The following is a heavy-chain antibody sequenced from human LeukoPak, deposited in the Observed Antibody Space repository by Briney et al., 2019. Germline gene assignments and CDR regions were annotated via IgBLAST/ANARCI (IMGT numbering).Heavy chain of an antibody. CDR2: INPSGGST. CDR1: GYTFTSYY. V-gene: IGHV1-46*01. D-gene: IGHD2-2*01. J-gene: IGHJ4*02. CDR3: ARGGSYCSSTSCPHNGLDFDY. Sequence: ASVKVSCKASGYTFTSYYMHWVRQAPGQGLEWMGIINPSGGSTSYAQKFQGRVTMTRDMSTSTVHMELSSLRSEDTAVYYCARGGSYCSSTSCPHNGLDFDYWGQGTLVTVSS.